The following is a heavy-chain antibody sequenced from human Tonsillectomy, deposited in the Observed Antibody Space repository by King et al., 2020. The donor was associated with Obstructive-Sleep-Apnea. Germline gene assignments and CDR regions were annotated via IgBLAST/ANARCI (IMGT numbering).Heavy chain of an antibody. CDR2: MSTDSYTR. D-gene: IGHD3-10*01. Sequence: VQLVESGGGLIHPGGSLRLSCASSGFTFSTHSSNLVRQAPGTGLEWISYMSTDSYTRYYADSVKGRFTISSDNAKNSLFLQMNSLRAEDTAVYYCARDFGESETPPFDYWGQGTPVTVSS. V-gene: IGHV3-48*04. CDR3: ARDFGESETPPFDY. CDR1: GFTFSTHS. J-gene: IGHJ4*02.